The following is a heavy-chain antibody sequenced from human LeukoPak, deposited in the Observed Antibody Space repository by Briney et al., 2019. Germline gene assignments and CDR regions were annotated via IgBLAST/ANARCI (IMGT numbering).Heavy chain of an antibody. Sequence: PGGSLRLSCAASGFTFSFHWMSWVRQAPGKGLEWVANIKQDGRDKYYVDPVKGRFTISRDNSKNSLYLQMNSLRAEDTAVYFCARHSNKYDYDSSGHYRGFDYWGQGTLVSVSS. J-gene: IGHJ4*02. CDR1: GFTFSFHW. V-gene: IGHV3-7*01. CDR3: ARHSNKYDYDSSGHYRGFDY. D-gene: IGHD3-22*01. CDR2: IKQDGRDK.